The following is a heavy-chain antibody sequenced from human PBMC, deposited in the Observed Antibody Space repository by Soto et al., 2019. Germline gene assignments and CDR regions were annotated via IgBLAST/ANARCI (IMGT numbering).Heavy chain of an antibody. CDR2: ISAYNGNT. CDR1: GYTFTSYG. Sequence: QVQLVQSGAEVKKPGASVKVSCKASGYTFTSYGISCVRQAPGQGLEWMGWISAYNGNTNYAQKLQGRVTMTTDTYTSKAYMELRSLRYDDTAVYYCARAQYSSSGFDYWGHGHLVTVSS. CDR3: ARAQYSSSGFDY. D-gene: IGHD6-13*01. J-gene: IGHJ4*01. V-gene: IGHV1-18*01.